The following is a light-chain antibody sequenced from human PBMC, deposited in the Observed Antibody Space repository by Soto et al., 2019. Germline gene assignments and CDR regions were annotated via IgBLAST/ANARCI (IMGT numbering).Light chain of an antibody. Sequence: QSVLTQPPSVSGAPGQRVTISCTGSSSNIGAGYDVHWYQQLPGTAPKLLIYGNSNRPSGVPDRFSVSKSGTSASLAITGLQAEDEADYYCQSYDSSLSGSLVFGVGTKLTVL. V-gene: IGLV1-40*01. CDR2: GNS. CDR3: QSYDSSLSGSLV. J-gene: IGLJ3*02. CDR1: SSNIGAGYD.